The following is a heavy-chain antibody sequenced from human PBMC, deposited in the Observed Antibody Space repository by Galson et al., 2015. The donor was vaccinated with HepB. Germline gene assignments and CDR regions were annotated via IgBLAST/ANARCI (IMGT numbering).Heavy chain of an antibody. J-gene: IGHJ3*01. CDR2: ISSSSSYT. V-gene: IGHV3-11*06. CDR1: GFTFSDYY. CDR3: ARDSPPAYSSSQYQAAFDL. D-gene: IGHD6-13*01. Sequence: SLRLSCAASGFTFSDYYMSWIRQAPGKGLEWVSYISSSSSYTNYADSVKGRFTISRDNAKNSLYLQMNTLRAEDTAVYSCARDSPPAYSSSQYQAAFDLWAKGTMFTVSS.